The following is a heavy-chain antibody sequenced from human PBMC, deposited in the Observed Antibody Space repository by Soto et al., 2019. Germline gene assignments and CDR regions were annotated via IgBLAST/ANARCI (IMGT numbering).Heavy chain of an antibody. CDR1: GFSFFSYT. CDR3: TRSPRSITGTPTGGAQNDY. CDR2: ISSDNKYI. V-gene: IGHV3-21*01. Sequence: GGSLRLSCAGAGFSFFSYTMTWVRQAPGKGLEWVSSISSDNKYIYYADSVKGRFTISRDNAKSSLFLQMNSLRADDTAVYYCTRSPRSITGTPTGGAQNDYWGQGALVTVSS. D-gene: IGHD1-7*01. J-gene: IGHJ4*02.